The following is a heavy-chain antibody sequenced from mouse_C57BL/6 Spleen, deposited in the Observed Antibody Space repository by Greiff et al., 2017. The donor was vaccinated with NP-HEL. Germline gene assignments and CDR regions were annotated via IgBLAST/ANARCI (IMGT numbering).Heavy chain of an antibody. Sequence: VMLVESGPGLVQPSQSLSITCTVSGFSLTSYGVHWVRQSPGKGLEWLGVIWSGGSTDYNAAFISRLSISKDNSKSQVFFKMNSLQADDTAIYYCARKDDYGLYAMDYWGQGTSVTVSS. CDR1: GFSLTSYG. D-gene: IGHD2-4*01. J-gene: IGHJ4*01. V-gene: IGHV2-2*01. CDR3: ARKDDYGLYAMDY. CDR2: IWSGGST.